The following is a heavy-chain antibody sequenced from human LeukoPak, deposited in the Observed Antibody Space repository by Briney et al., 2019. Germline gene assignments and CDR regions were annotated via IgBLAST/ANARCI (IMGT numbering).Heavy chain of an antibody. CDR3: ARGGNYGDYDGYFDY. V-gene: IGHV4-59*08. CDR1: GGSISSFY. J-gene: IGHJ4*02. CDR2: IYYSGST. Sequence: SETLSLNCTVSGGSISSFYWSWIRQPTGKGLEGGGYIYYSGSTNYNPSLRSRVTISVDTSKNQFSLKLSSVTAADTAVYYCARGGNYGDYDGYFDYWGQGTLVTVSS. D-gene: IGHD4-17*01.